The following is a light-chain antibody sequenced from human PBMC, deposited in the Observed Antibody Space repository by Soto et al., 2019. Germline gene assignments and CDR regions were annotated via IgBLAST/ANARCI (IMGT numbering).Light chain of an antibody. J-gene: IGLJ2*01. CDR2: DTS. CDR1: TGAVTSGHY. V-gene: IGLV7-46*01. Sequence: QAVVTQQPSLTVSPGGTVTLTCGSSTGAVTSGHYPYWFQQKPGQAPRTLIYDTSDKHSWTPARFSGSLLGGKAALTLSGAQPEDEADYHCLLFYSGLRVFGGGTKLTVL. CDR3: LLFYSGLRV.